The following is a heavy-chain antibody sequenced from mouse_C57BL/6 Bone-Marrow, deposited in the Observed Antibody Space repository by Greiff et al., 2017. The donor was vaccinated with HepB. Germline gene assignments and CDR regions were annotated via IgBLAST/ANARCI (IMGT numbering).Heavy chain of an antibody. J-gene: IGHJ3*01. CDR2: IYPGSGYT. CDR3: ARPGDYDGGFAY. V-gene: IGHV1-76*01. CDR1: GYTFTDYY. D-gene: IGHD2-4*01. Sequence: VQLQQSGAELVRPGASVKLSCKASGYTFTDYYIHWVKQRPGQGLEWIGRIYPGSGYTYYNEKFKGKATLTADKSSSTAYMQLSSLTSEDSAVYFCARPGDYDGGFAYWGQGTLVTVSA.